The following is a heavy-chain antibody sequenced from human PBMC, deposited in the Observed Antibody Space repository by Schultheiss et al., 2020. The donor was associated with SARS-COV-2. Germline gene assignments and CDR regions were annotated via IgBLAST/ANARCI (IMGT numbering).Heavy chain of an antibody. CDR3: ARDRYDFWSGYVSYWYFDL. V-gene: IGHV1-69*13. CDR1: GDTFSSYA. D-gene: IGHD3-3*01. Sequence: SVKVSCKASGDTFSSYAISWVRQAPGQGLEWMGGIIPIFGTANYAQKFQGRVTITADESTSTAYMELSSLRSEDTAVYYCARDRYDFWSGYVSYWYFDLWGRGTLVNVSS. J-gene: IGHJ2*01. CDR2: IIPIFGTA.